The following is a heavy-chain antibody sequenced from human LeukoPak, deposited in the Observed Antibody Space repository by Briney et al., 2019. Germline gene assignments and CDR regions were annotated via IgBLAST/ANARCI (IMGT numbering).Heavy chain of an antibody. CDR2: IYPGDSDT. CDR3: ARVEEQLEALN. D-gene: IGHD6-6*01. Sequence: KSGGSLRLSCAASGFTVSSNYMSWVRQAPGKGLEWMGIIYPGDSDTRYSPSFQGQVTISADKSISTAYLQWSSLKASDTAMYYCARVEEQLEALNWGQGTLVTVSS. V-gene: IGHV5-51*01. J-gene: IGHJ4*02. CDR1: GFTVSSNY.